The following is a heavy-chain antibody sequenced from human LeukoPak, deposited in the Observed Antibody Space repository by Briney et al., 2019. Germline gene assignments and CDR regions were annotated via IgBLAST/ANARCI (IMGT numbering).Heavy chain of an antibody. CDR3: AREGLGYCSTTTCFLFDY. CDR2: ISNDGNSK. Sequence: GGSLRLSCAASGFPFNIYAINWVRQAPGQGLEWVALISNDGNSKYYADSVKGQFTISRDSSKSTVFLQMNSLRVEDTAVYYCAREGLGYCSTTTCFLFDYWGQGALVTVSS. J-gene: IGHJ4*02. D-gene: IGHD2-2*01. V-gene: IGHV3-30*04. CDR1: GFPFNIYA.